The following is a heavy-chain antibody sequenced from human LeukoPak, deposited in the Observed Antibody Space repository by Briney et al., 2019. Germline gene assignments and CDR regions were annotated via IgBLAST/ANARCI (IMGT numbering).Heavy chain of an antibody. CDR2: ISSSSSYI. CDR3: ARDISRVVFLEWLTVSNL. V-gene: IGHV3-21*01. CDR1: GFTFSIYS. Sequence: GGSLRLSCAASGFTFSIYSMNWVRQAPGKGLEWVSSISSSSSYIYYADSVKGRFTISRDNAKNSLYLQMNSLRAEDTAVYYCARDISRVVFLEWLTVSNLWGQGTTVTVSS. J-gene: IGHJ6*02. D-gene: IGHD3-3*01.